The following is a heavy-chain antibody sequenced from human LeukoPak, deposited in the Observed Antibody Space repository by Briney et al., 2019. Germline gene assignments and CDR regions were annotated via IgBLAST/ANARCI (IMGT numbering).Heavy chain of an antibody. CDR1: GYTFTGYY. CDR2: IIPIFGTA. J-gene: IGHJ5*02. Sequence: ASVKVSCKASGYTFTGYYMHWVRQAPGQGLEWMGRIIPIFGTANYAQKFQGRVTITTDESTSTAYMELSSLRSEDTAVYYCARMTDGSGWYPNWFDPWGQGTLVTVSS. D-gene: IGHD6-19*01. CDR3: ARMTDGSGWYPNWFDP. V-gene: IGHV1-69*05.